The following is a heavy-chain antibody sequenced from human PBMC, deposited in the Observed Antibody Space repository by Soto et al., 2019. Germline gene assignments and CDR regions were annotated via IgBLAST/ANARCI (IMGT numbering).Heavy chain of an antibody. CDR2: ISPGGDII. CDR3: TRDPRMTDF. CDR1: GFSLRDYY. V-gene: IGHV3-11*01. Sequence: PGGSLRLSCAASGFSLRDYYMTWIRQAPGKGLELLSYISPGGDIIKYADPVKGRFIISRDNAKNSLYLHMNSLRAEDTAVYYRTRDPRMTDFWGQGTLVTVSS. J-gene: IGHJ4*02.